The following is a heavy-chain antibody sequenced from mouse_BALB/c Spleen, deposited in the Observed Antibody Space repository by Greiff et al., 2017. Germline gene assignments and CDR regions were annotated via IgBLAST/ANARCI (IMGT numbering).Heavy chain of an antibody. CDR1: GDSITSGY. CDR3: ASHYYGSSTDWYFDV. Sequence: EVKVVESGPSLVKPSQTLSLTCSVTGDSITSGYWNWIRKFPGNKLEYMGYISYSGSTYYNPSLKSRISITRDTSKNQYYLQLNSVTTEDTATYYCASHYYGSSTDWYFDVWGAGTTVTVSS. V-gene: IGHV3-8*02. J-gene: IGHJ1*01. CDR2: ISYSGST. D-gene: IGHD1-1*01.